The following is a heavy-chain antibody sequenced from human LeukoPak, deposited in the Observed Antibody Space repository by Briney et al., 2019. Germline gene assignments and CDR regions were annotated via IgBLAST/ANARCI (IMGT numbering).Heavy chain of an antibody. J-gene: IGHJ6*03. Sequence: GASVKVSCKASGYTFTSYDINWVRQATGQGLEWMGWMNPNSGNTGYAQKFQGRVTMTRNTSISTAYMELSSLRSEDTAVYYCARAQYCSSTSCHYYYYYMDVWGKGTTVTVSS. D-gene: IGHD2-2*01. CDR1: GYTFTSYD. CDR2: MNPNSGNT. V-gene: IGHV1-8*02. CDR3: ARAQYCSSTSCHYYYYYMDV.